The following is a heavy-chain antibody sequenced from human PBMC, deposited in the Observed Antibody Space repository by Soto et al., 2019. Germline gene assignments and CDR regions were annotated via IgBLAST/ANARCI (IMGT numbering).Heavy chain of an antibody. Sequence: GGSLRLSCAASGFTFNRYVMHWVRQAPGKGLEYVSSISTNGESTFYANSVTARFTISRDNAKNTLYLQMGSLRAEDMGVYYCAREGKDSLDYYYYYMDVWGKGTTVTVSS. D-gene: IGHD2-15*01. CDR1: GFTFNRYV. J-gene: IGHJ6*03. CDR3: AREGKDSLDYYYYYMDV. CDR2: ISTNGEST. V-gene: IGHV3-64*01.